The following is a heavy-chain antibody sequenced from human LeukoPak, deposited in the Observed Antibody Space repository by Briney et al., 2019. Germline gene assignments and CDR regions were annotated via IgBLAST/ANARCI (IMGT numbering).Heavy chain of an antibody. CDR3: AENFGVVIAPRL. J-gene: IGHJ2*01. D-gene: IGHD3-3*01. CDR2: IYHSGST. Sequence: SETLSLTCTVSGGSISSGGYYWSWIRQPPGKGLEWIGYIYHSGSTYYNPSLKSRVTISVDRSKNQFSLKLSSVTAADTAVYYCAENFGVVIAPRLWGRGTLVTVSS. V-gene: IGHV4-30-2*01. CDR1: GGSISSGGYY.